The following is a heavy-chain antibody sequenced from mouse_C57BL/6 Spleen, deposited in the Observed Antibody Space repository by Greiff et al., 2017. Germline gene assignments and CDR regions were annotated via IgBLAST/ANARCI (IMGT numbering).Heavy chain of an antibody. CDR1: GYSITSGYY. Sequence: EPGPGLVKPSQSLSLTCSVTGYSITSGYYWNWIRQFPGNKLEWMGYISYDGSNHSNPSLKNRISITRDPSRNQFFLKLNSVTTEDTATYYCARGELYWYFDVWGTGTTVTVSS. D-gene: IGHD1-3*01. CDR3: ARGELYWYFDV. V-gene: IGHV3-6*01. J-gene: IGHJ1*03. CDR2: ISYDGSN.